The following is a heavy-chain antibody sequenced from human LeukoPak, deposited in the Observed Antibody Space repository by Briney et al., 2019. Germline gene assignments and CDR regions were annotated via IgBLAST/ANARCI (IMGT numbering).Heavy chain of an antibody. J-gene: IGHJ4*02. Sequence: PGGSLRLSCAASGFPFSVSWMHWFRHVPGKGLMWVSRITTDETTTYADSVRGRFSISRDNAKNTVYLQMNSLRVEDTAVYYCAKDWFATTDYWGQGILVTVSS. CDR3: AKDWFATTDY. V-gene: IGHV3-74*01. CDR2: ITTDETT. D-gene: IGHD1/OR15-1a*01. CDR1: GFPFSVSW.